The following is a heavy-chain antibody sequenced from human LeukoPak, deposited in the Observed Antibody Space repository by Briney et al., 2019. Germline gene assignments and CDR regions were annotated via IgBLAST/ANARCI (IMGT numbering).Heavy chain of an antibody. Sequence: PGGSLRLSCAGSGFIFSRHGMHWVRQAPGKGLEWMAFTSADDSDQYYADSVKGRFTISRDNSKNTLYLQLNSLSAEDTAMYYCAKEGESGYSGGFDHWGQGTLVTVSS. D-gene: IGHD3-3*01. J-gene: IGHJ4*02. V-gene: IGHV3-30*18. CDR2: TSADDSDQ. CDR3: AKEGESGYSGGFDH. CDR1: GFIFSRHG.